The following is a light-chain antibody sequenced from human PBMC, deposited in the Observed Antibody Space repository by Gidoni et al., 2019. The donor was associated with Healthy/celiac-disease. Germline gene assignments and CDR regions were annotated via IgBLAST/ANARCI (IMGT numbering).Light chain of an antibody. V-gene: IGKV3-11*01. CDR1: QSVSSY. Sequence: DIVLTQSPATLSLSPGERATLSCRASQSVSSYLAWYQQKPGQAPRLLIYDASNRATGIPARFSGRGSGTDVTLTISSLEPEDFAVYYWQQRSNWPRTFGQGTKVEIK. J-gene: IGKJ1*01. CDR3: QQRSNWPRT. CDR2: DAS.